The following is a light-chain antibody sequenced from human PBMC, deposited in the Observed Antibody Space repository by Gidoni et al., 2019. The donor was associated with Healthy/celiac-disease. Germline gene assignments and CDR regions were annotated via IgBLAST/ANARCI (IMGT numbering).Light chain of an antibody. CDR3: QQRSNWPLT. J-gene: IGKJ4*01. V-gene: IGKV3-11*01. CDR2: DAS. Sequence: EIVLTQSPATLSLSPGESATLSFRASQSVSSYLAWYQQKPGQAPRLLLYDASNRATGIPARFSGSGSGTDFTLTISILEPEDFAVYYWQQRSNWPLTFGGGTKVEIK. CDR1: QSVSSY.